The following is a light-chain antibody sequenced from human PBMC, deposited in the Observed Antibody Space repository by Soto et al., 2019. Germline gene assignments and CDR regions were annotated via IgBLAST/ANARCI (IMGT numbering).Light chain of an antibody. Sequence: DIQMTQSPSTLSASVGDRVTITCRASQSISSWLAWYQQKPGKAPKLLIYKASSLESGVPSRFSGSGSGTEFTITISSLQPDDFAAYYCQEYNFFSTFGGGTKVEIK. CDR1: QSISSW. V-gene: IGKV1-5*03. CDR2: KAS. CDR3: QEYNFFST. J-gene: IGKJ4*01.